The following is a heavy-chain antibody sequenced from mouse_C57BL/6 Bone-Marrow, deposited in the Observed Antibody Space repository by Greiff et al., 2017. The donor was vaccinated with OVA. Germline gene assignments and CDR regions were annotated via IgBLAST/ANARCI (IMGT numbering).Heavy chain of an antibody. J-gene: IGHJ3*01. CDR3: ASLTTVVARGTAY. CDR2: IYPGSGST. V-gene: IGHV1-55*01. Sequence: QVQLQQPGAELVKPGASVKMSCKASGYTFTSYWITWVKQRPGQGLEWIGDIYPGSGSTNYNEKFKSKATLTVDPSSSTAYIQLSSLTSEDSAVYYCASLTTVVARGTAYWGQGTLVTVSA. CDR1: GYTFTSYW. D-gene: IGHD1-1*01.